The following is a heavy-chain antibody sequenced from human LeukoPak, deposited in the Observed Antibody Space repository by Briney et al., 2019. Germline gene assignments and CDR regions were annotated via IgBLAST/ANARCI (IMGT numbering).Heavy chain of an antibody. Sequence: GGSLRLSCAASGFTFSNYAMNWVRQAPGKGLEWVSSISSINNYIYYADSVKGRFTVSRDNAKNSLYLQMNSLTVEDTAVYYGARVPGGVEWADFDYWGQGTLVTVSS. CDR2: ISSINNYI. V-gene: IGHV3-21*01. J-gene: IGHJ4*02. CDR3: ARVPGGVEWADFDY. D-gene: IGHD2-8*02. CDR1: GFTFSNYA.